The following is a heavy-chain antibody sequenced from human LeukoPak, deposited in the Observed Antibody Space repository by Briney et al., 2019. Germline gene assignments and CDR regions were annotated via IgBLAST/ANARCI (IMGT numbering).Heavy chain of an antibody. CDR1: GGSFSGYY. V-gene: IGHV4-34*01. CDR2: INHSGST. CDR3: ATVYGDYVGGDYFDY. Sequence: PSETLSLTCAVYGGSFSGYYWRWIRQPPGKGLEWIGEINHSGSTKYYPSLKSRVTISVDTSKNQFSLKLSSVTAADTAVYYCATVYGDYVGGDYFDYWGQGTLVTVSS. D-gene: IGHD4-17*01. J-gene: IGHJ4*02.